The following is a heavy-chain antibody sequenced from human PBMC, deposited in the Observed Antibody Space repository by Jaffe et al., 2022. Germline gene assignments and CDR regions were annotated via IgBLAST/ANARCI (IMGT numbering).Heavy chain of an antibody. CDR1: GGSISSYY. D-gene: IGHD4-17*01. CDR3: ARDLGTTVTTWFDP. V-gene: IGHV4-59*01. CDR2: IYYSGST. Sequence: QVQLQESGPGLVKPSETLSLTCTVSGGSISSYYWSWIRQPPGKGLEWIGYIYYSGSTNYNPSLKSRVTISVDTSKNQFSLKLSSVTAADTAVYYCARDLGTTVTTWFDPWGQGTLVTVSS. J-gene: IGHJ5*02.